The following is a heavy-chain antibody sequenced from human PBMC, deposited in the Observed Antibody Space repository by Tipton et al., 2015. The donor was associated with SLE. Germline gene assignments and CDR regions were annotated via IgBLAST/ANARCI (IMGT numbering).Heavy chain of an antibody. Sequence: GSLRLSCEASGFDFGTYAMTWVRQAPGKGLEWVSSIGASGGVIYQSPSVKGRFTISRDNSKNTVFLQMNNLRAEDTAVFFCAKIEGVDPSGLYGYFDSWGQGTLVTVSS. J-gene: IGHJ4*02. CDR1: GFDFGTYA. D-gene: IGHD6-19*01. CDR3: AKIEGVDPSGLYGYFDS. V-gene: IGHV3-23*01. CDR2: IGASGGVI.